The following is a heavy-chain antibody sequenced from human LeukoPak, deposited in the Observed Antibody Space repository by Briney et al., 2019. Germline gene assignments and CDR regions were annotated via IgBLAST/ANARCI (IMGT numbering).Heavy chain of an antibody. CDR2: ISNNGGST. D-gene: IGHD6-19*01. CDR3: VKALSGWYPRKLFDY. J-gene: IGHJ4*02. CDR1: GFTFSSYA. V-gene: IGHV3-64D*09. Sequence: WGSLRLSCSASGFTFSSYAMHWVRQAPGKGLEYVSGISNNGGSTYYADSVKGRFTISRDNAKSTLYLQMSSLRVEDTAVYYCVKALSGWYPRKLFDYWGQGTLVTVSS.